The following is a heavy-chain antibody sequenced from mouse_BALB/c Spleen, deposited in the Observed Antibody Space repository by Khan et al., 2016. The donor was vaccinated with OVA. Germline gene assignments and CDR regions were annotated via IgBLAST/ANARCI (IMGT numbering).Heavy chain of an antibody. CDR3: ARRGLRWDFDY. CDR2: INPSTGNT. Sequence: VELVESGAELAKPGASVKMSCKASGYSFINYWILWVQQRPGQGLEWIRYINPSTGNTEYNQNVKEQATFTTDKSSSKAYLQLSSLTSEDSAVYYCARRGLRWDFDYWGQGTTLTVSS. D-gene: IGHD1-1*01. J-gene: IGHJ2*01. CDR1: GYSFINYW. V-gene: IGHV1-7*01.